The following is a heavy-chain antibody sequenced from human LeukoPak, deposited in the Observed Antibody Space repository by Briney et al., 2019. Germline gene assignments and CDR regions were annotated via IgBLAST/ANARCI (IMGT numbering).Heavy chain of an antibody. CDR2: ISAYNGYT. J-gene: IGHJ4*02. V-gene: IGHV1-18*01. CDR3: ARHYCSGGSCYSIFDY. CDR1: GYTFTSYG. D-gene: IGHD2-15*01. Sequence: ASVKVSCKASGYTFTSYGISWVRQAPGQGLEWMGWISAYNGYTNCAQKLQGRVAMTTDTSTSTAYMELRSLRSDDTAVYYCARHYCSGGSCYSIFDYWGQGTLVTVSS.